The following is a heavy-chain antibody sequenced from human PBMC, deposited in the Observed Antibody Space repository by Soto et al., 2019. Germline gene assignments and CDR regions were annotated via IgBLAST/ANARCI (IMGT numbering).Heavy chain of an antibody. CDR2: ISTSGRTT. Sequence: GGSRKLCCTACGLTFSSYELNWVRQAPGKGLEWVSYISTSGRTTYYADSLKGRFTISRDNAQNSLYLQMNSLRAEDTAVYYCARDYEDSRSFFHYSYGMDVWGQGTTVTVSS. D-gene: IGHD6-6*01. CDR3: ARDYEDSRSFFHYSYGMDV. J-gene: IGHJ6*02. V-gene: IGHV3-48*03. CDR1: GLTFSSYE.